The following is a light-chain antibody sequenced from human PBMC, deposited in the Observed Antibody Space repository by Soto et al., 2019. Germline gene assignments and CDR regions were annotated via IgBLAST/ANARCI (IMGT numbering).Light chain of an antibody. CDR2: GAA. J-gene: IGKJ4*01. Sequence: EIVLTQSPATLSLSPGERVTLSCRASQTLTSNYLAWYQQKPGQAPRLLIHGAASRATGIPDRFSGSGSGTDFTLTISRLEPEDFAVYYCQQYSDSVLTFGGGTKVEIK. CDR1: QTLTSNY. CDR3: QQYSDSVLT. V-gene: IGKV3-20*01.